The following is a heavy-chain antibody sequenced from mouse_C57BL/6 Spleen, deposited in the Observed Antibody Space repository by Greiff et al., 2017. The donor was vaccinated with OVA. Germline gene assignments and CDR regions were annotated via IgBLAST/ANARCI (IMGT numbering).Heavy chain of an antibody. Sequence: EVQRVESGPELVKPGASVKIPCKASGYTFTDYNMDWVKQSPGKSLEWIGDINPNTGGTIYNQPIKGKATLTVDKSSSTAYMELRSLTSEDTAVYYCARRSYYYGSSSAWFAYWGQGTLVTVSA. CDR2: INPNTGGT. CDR1: GYTFTDYN. CDR3: ARRSYYYGSSSAWFAY. D-gene: IGHD1-1*01. V-gene: IGHV1-18*01. J-gene: IGHJ3*01.